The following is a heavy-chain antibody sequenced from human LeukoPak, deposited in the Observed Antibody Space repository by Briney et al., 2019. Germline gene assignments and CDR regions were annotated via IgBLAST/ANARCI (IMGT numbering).Heavy chain of an antibody. D-gene: IGHD2-2*01. J-gene: IGHJ5*02. Sequence: GGSLRLSCAASGFTFSSYAIHWVRQAPGKGLEWVAVISYDGRNKYYTDSVKGRFTISRDNSKNTLYLQMNSLRAEDTAVYYCARGVEVVAAANNWFDPWGQGNLVTVSS. V-gene: IGHV3-30*04. CDR2: ISYDGRNK. CDR3: ARGVEVVAAANNWFDP. CDR1: GFTFSSYA.